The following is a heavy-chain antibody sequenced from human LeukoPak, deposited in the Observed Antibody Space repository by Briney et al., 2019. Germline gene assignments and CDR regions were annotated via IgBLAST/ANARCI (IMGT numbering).Heavy chain of an antibody. J-gene: IGHJ4*02. Sequence: ASVKVSCKASGGTFSSYAISWVRQAPGQGLEWMGWISAYNGNTNYAQKLQGRVTMTTDTSTSTAYMELRSLRSDDTAVYYCASDVLPGITMIVVGRVDYWGQGTLVTVSS. CDR1: GGTFSSYA. CDR2: ISAYNGNT. V-gene: IGHV1-18*01. CDR3: ASDVLPGITMIVVGRVDY. D-gene: IGHD3-22*01.